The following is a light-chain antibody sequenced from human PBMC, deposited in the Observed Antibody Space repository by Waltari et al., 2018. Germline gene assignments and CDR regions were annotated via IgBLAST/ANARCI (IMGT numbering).Light chain of an antibody. CDR3: SSYAGSYTLL. CDR2: DVN. V-gene: IGLV2-11*01. Sequence: QSALTQPRSVSGSPGQSVPIPSTGTSSDVGGYNYVAWYQHHPGKAPPLMVFDVNKRPSGVPDRFSCSKAGNTASLTSSGLRTEDEADYYCSSYAGSYTLLFGGGTKLTVL. CDR1: SSDVGGYNY. J-gene: IGLJ2*01.